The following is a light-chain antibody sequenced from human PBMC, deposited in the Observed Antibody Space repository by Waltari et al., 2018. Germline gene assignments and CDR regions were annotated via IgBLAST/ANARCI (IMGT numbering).Light chain of an antibody. J-gene: IGKJ4*01. Sequence: DIQMTQSPSSLSASVGDRVTITCRASQRIGKSVACYQQQPAKAPTPLLSTSSKLESWVPSRCSGSGAGTEYTLTISSLQPEDFATDYCQQYYSIALDFGGGTKVEIK. CDR2: TSS. V-gene: IGKV1-NL1*01. CDR3: QQYYSIALD. CDR1: QRIGKS.